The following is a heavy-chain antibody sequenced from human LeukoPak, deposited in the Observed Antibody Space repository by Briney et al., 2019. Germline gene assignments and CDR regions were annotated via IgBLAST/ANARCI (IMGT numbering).Heavy chain of an antibody. CDR2: IYYSGST. CDR3: AGSSSIAARYFDY. D-gene: IGHD6-6*01. V-gene: IGHV4-59*01. Sequence: PSETLPLTCTVSGGSISSYYWSWIRQPPGKGLEWIGYIYYSGSTNYNPSLKSRVTISVDTSKNQFSLKLSSVTAADTVVYYCAGSSSIAARYFDYWGQGTLVTVSS. J-gene: IGHJ4*02. CDR1: GGSISSYY.